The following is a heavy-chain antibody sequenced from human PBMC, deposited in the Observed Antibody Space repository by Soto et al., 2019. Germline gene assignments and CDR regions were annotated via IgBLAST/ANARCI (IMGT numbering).Heavy chain of an antibody. CDR3: ARVQGYCSGGTCHTDY. D-gene: IGHD2-15*01. Sequence: GGSLRLSCAASGFMFNDHSMNWVRQAPGKGLEWVSSISSSSTYTYYADSVKGRFTISRDNAKNSLSLQMNSLRAEDTAVYYWARVQGYCSGGTCHTDYWGLGTLVTVSS. J-gene: IGHJ4*02. CDR1: GFMFNDHS. V-gene: IGHV3-21*01. CDR2: ISSSSTYT.